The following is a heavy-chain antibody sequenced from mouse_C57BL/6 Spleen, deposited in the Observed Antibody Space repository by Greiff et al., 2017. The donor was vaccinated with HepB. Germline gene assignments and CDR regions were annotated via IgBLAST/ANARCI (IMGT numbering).Heavy chain of an antibody. CDR2: IYPGDGDT. CDR1: GYAFSSYW. CDR3: ARSGGMGGWYRYFDV. Sequence: VQGVESGAELVKPGASVKISCKASGYAFSSYWMNWVKQRPGKGLEWIGQIYPGDGDTNYNGKFKGKATLTADKSSSTAYMQLSSLTSEDSAVYFCARSGGMGGWYRYFDVWGTGTTVTVSS. J-gene: IGHJ1*03. V-gene: IGHV1-80*01. D-gene: IGHD2-10*02.